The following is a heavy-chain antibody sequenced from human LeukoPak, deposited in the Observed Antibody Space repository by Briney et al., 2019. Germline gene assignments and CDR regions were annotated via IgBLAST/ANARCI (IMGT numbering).Heavy chain of an antibody. D-gene: IGHD3-10*01. Sequence: GGSLRLSCVASGFTFSSYAMSWVRQTPGKGLEWVSAISGSGGSTYYADSVKGRFTISRDNSKNTLYLQMNSLRAEDTAVYYCGQGNRVSPVDYWGQGTLVTVSS. CDR3: GQGNRVSPVDY. CDR2: ISGSGGST. CDR1: GFTFSSYA. V-gene: IGHV3-23*01. J-gene: IGHJ4*02.